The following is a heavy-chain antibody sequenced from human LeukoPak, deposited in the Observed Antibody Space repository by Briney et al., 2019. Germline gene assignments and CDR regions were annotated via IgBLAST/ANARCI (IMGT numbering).Heavy chain of an antibody. CDR3: ARDPGSYPGYYYYYYMDV. CDR1: GGSISSYY. Sequence: SETLSLTCTVPGGSISSYYWSWIRQPAGRGLEWIGHVYTSGSTNYNPSLKSRVTISVDTSKNQFSLKLSYVTAADTAVYYCARDPGSYPGYYYYYYMDVWGKGTTVTISS. CDR2: VYTSGST. J-gene: IGHJ6*03. D-gene: IGHD3-10*01. V-gene: IGHV4-4*07.